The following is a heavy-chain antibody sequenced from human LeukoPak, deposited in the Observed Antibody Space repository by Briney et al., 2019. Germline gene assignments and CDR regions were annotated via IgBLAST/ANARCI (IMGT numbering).Heavy chain of an antibody. D-gene: IGHD2-2*01. Sequence: ASVKVSCKASGGTFSSYAISWVRQAPGQGLEWMGWINTNTGNPTYTQGFTGRFVFSLDTSVSTAYLQICSLKAEDTAVYYCATYCSSTSCPLGFDYWGQGTLVTVSS. CDR2: INTNTGNP. CDR3: ATYCSSTSCPLGFDY. V-gene: IGHV7-4-1*01. CDR1: GGTFSSYA. J-gene: IGHJ4*02.